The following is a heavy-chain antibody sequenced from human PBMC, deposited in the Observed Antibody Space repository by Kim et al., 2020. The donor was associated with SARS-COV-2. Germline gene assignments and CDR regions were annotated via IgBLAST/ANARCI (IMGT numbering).Heavy chain of an antibody. D-gene: IGHD2-15*01. V-gene: IGHV3-23*01. CDR1: GFTFRTYD. Sequence: GGSLRLSCAASGFTFRTYDMSWVRQAPGKGLEWVSAISSSGEGTFYADSVKGRFTISRDNSRDTLYLQLNNLRAEDTAVYYCVKWGFCSGGRCAQFFQHWGQGTPVSVSS. J-gene: IGHJ1*01. CDR2: ISSSGEGT. CDR3: VKWGFCSGGRCAQFFQH.